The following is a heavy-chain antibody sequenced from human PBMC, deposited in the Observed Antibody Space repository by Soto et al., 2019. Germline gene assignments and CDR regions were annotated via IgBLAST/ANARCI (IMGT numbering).Heavy chain of an antibody. D-gene: IGHD5-18*01. CDR2: IYWDDDK. Sequence: QITLKESGAPLVKPTQPLTLSCTFSGFSLSTSGVGVGWMREPPGKALEWLALIYWDDDKRYSPSLKSMPTITKDTTKNQVLLTITNMDPMATASYYRAQKDVATAMALDYWGQGTLVTVSS. CDR3: AQKDVATAMALDY. CDR1: GFSLSTSGVG. J-gene: IGHJ4*02. V-gene: IGHV2-5*02.